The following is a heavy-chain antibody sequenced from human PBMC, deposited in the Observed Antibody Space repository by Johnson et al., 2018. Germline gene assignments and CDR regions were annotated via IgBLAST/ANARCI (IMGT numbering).Heavy chain of an antibody. D-gene: IGHD2/OR15-2a*01. V-gene: IGHV3-53*01. CDR1: GFTVSSNY. CDR2: IYSGGST. CDR3: ARDGLSTYDAFDI. Sequence: VQLVQSGGGVVQPGRSLRLSCAASGFTVSSNYMSWVRQAPGKGLEWVSVIYSGGSTYYAASVKGRFTISRDNSKNTLYLQMNSLRAEDTAVYYCARDGLSTYDAFDIWGQGTMVTVSS. J-gene: IGHJ3*02.